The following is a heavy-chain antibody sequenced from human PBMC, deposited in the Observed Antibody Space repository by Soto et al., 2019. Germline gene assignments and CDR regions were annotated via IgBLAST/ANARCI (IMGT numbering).Heavy chain of an antibody. V-gene: IGHV3-30*18. CDR1: GFTFSSYG. Sequence: QVQLVESGGGVVQPGRSLRLSCAASGFTFSSYGMHWFRQAPGKGLEWVAVISYDGSNKYYADSVKGRFTISRDNSKNTLYLQMNSLRAEDTAVYYCAKAKGMSGLDYWGQGTLVTVSS. J-gene: IGHJ4*02. CDR2: ISYDGSNK. D-gene: IGHD3-3*01. CDR3: AKAKGMSGLDY.